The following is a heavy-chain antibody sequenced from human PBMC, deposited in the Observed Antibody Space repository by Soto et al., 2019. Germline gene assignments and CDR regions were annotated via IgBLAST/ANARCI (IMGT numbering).Heavy chain of an antibody. D-gene: IGHD3-3*01. J-gene: IGHJ4*02. V-gene: IGHV3-53*04. CDR1: GFTVSNNY. CDR3: AREYYDFWSGSQRGYYFDY. Sequence: GGSLRLSYAASGFTVSNNYMSWVRQAPGKGLEWVSVIYSGGSTYYADSVKGRFTISRHNSKNTLYLQMNSLRAEDTAVYYCAREYYDFWSGSQRGYYFDYWGQGTLVTVSS. CDR2: IYSGGST.